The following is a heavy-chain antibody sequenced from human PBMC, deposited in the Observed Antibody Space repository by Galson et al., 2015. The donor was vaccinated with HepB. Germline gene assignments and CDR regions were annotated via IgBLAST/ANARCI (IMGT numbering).Heavy chain of an antibody. J-gene: IGHJ5*02. D-gene: IGHD2-8*01. CDR1: GYTLTELS. CDR3: AAIDCTNGVCYNWFDP. Sequence: SVKVSCKVSGYTLTELSMHWVRQAPGKGLEWMGGFDPEDGETIYAQKFQGRVTMTEDTSTDTAYMELSSLRSEDTAVYYCAAIDCTNGVCYNWFDPWGQGTLVTVSS. V-gene: IGHV1-24*01. CDR2: FDPEDGET.